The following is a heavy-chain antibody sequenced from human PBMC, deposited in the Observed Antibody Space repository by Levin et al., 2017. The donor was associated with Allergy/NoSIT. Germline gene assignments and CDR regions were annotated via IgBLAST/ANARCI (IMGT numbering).Heavy chain of an antibody. J-gene: IGHJ4*02. CDR3: AREGGGVIASVTTFRSRGYYFDY. Sequence: PSETLSLTCAVYGGSFSGYYWSWIRQPPGKGLEWIGEINHSGSTNYNPSLKSRVTISVDTSKNQFSLKLSSVTAADTAVYYCAREGGGVIASVTTFRSRGYYFDYWGQGTLVTVSS. D-gene: IGHD4-17*01. CDR1: GGSFSGYY. CDR2: INHSGST. V-gene: IGHV4-34*01.